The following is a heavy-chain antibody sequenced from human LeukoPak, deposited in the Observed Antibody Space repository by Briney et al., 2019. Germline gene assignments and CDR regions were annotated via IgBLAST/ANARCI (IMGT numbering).Heavy chain of an antibody. CDR1: GFTVSDNY. CDR2: MSYDGSTK. Sequence: GGSLRLTCAASGFTVSDNYMSWVRQAPGKGLEWLAVMSYDGSTKYYADSVKGRFTISRDNPKSTLYVQMDNLRAEDTAVYYCARGLEATMGYFDYWGQGTLVTVSS. J-gene: IGHJ4*02. CDR3: ARGLEATMGYFDY. D-gene: IGHD5-12*01. V-gene: IGHV3-30*14.